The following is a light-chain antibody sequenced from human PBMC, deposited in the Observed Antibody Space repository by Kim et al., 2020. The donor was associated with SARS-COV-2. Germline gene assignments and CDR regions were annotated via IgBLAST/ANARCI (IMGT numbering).Light chain of an antibody. Sequence: DIQMTQSPSSLTASVGDRVTITCQASRDISNNLNWYQQKPGKAPKVLIYDASNVQTGVPSRFSGSGSGTDFTFTITSLQPEDVATYYCQQFDNLSLTLGGGTKVDIK. CDR3: QQFDNLSLT. CDR2: DAS. V-gene: IGKV1-33*01. J-gene: IGKJ4*01. CDR1: RDISNN.